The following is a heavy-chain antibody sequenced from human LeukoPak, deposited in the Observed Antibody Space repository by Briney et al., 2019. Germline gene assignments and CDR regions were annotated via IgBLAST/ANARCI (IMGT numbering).Heavy chain of an antibody. V-gene: IGHV4-34*01. CDR2: INHSGST. CDR1: GGSFSGYY. D-gene: IGHD1-26*01. CDR3: ARGRRSELLGGYFEY. Sequence: SETLSLTCAVYGGSFSGYYWSWIRQPPGKGLEWIGEINHSGSTNYNPSLKSRVTISVDTSKNQFSLKLSSVTAADTAVYYCARGRRSELLGGYFEYWGQGTLVTASS. J-gene: IGHJ4*02.